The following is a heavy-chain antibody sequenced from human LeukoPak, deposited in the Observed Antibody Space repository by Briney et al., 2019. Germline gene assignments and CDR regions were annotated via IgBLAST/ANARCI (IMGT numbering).Heavy chain of an antibody. CDR1: GDSISSSRFY. D-gene: IGHD1-26*01. CDR2: ILYTGRT. Sequence: SETLSLTCTVSGDSISSSRFYWAWILQPPGKGLEWIGSILYTGRTFYNPSLKSRVTISVDTSKNQFSLRLDSVTASDTAVYYCARRDVGATIDYWGQGTLVTVSS. CDR3: ARRDVGATIDY. J-gene: IGHJ4*02. V-gene: IGHV4-39*01.